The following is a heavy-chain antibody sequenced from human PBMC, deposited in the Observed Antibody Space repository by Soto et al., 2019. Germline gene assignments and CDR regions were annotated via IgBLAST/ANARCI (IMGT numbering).Heavy chain of an antibody. V-gene: IGHV4-59*08. Sequence: SETLSLTCTVSGGSINNHYWSWIRQPPGKGLEWIGYIYYTGSTNYNPSLKSRVTISVDTSKNQFTLKLSSVTAADTAVYYCARQRGGRTGYYGMDVWGQGTTVTVSS. CDR3: ARQRGGRTGYYGMDV. J-gene: IGHJ6*02. CDR2: IYYTGST. CDR1: GGSINNHY. D-gene: IGHD2-8*02.